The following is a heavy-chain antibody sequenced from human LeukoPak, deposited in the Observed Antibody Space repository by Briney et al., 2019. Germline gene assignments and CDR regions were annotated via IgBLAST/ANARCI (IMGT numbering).Heavy chain of an antibody. CDR3: AREKTRFDY. CDR1: GFTFSSYG. CDR2: IRYDESNR. Sequence: AGGSLRLSCAASGFTFSSYGMHWVRQAPGKGLEWVAFIRYDESNRYYADSVKGRFTISRDNSKNTLYLQMNSLRAEDTAVYYCAREKTRFDYWGQGTLVTVSS. V-gene: IGHV3-30*02. J-gene: IGHJ4*02.